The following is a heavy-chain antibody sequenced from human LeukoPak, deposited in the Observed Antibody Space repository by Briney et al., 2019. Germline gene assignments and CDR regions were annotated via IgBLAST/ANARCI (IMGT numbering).Heavy chain of an antibody. J-gene: IGHJ6*02. CDR3: VRGYSFGPYGMDV. CDR2: ISDSGGST. V-gene: IGHV3-64D*09. CDR1: GFTFSSYA. Sequence: GRSLRLSCAASGFTFSSYAMHWVRQAPGKGLEYVSAISDSGGSTYYADSVKGRFTISRDNSKNTLYLQMSSLRAEDTAVYFCVRGYSFGPYGMDVWGQGTTVTVSS. D-gene: IGHD2-15*01.